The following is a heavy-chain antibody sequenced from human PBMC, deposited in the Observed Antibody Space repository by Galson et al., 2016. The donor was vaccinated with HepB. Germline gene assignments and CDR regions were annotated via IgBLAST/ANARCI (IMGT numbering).Heavy chain of an antibody. J-gene: IGHJ4*02. CDR2: ISFDGTNR. CDR3: AKDKRGLYYDSIGPFDY. D-gene: IGHD3-22*01. CDR1: GFTFTNYG. Sequence: SLRLSCAASGFTFTNYGLHWVRQAPGKGLEWVAVISFDGTNRYEADSVKGRFSISRDNSKNTLYLQLNDLRPDDTAMFYCAKDKRGLYYDSIGPFDYWGQGTLVTVSS. V-gene: IGHV3-30*18.